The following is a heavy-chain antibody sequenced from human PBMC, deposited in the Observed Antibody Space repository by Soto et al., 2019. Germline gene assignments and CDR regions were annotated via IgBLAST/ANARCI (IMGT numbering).Heavy chain of an antibody. D-gene: IGHD3-10*01. Sequence: QVQLQESGPGLVKPSGTLSLTCAVSGGSISSSNWWSWVRQTPGKGLEWIGEIYHSGRTNYNPSLKSRVTISVDKSKHQFSLKLSSVSAADTAVYYCARERAFGESSPGYYYYGMDVWGQGTTVTVSS. J-gene: IGHJ6*02. CDR3: ARERAFGESSPGYYYYGMDV. CDR2: IYHSGRT. V-gene: IGHV4-4*02. CDR1: GGSISSSNW.